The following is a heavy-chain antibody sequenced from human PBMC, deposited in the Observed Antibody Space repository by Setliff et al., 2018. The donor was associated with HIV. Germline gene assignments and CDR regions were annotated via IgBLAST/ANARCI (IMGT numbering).Heavy chain of an antibody. V-gene: IGHV1-8*01. CDR1: GPGFTNVD. J-gene: IGHJ4*02. D-gene: IGHD3-16*02. Sequence: ASVKVSCKASGPGFTNVDIHWLRRATGQGLEWMGWMNPKSGVSGYAEKFHGRVTMTRDTSISTAYMELSSLTSEDTAVYYCARGKGVGGVIVNPDYWGQGTLVTVSS. CDR2: MNPKSGVS. CDR3: ARGKGVGGVIVNPDY.